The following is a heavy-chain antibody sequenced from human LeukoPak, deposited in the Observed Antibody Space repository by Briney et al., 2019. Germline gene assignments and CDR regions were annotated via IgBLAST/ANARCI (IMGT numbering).Heavy chain of an antibody. V-gene: IGHV1-2*02. CDR2: INPNTGVI. CDR1: GFTYTGYY. Sequence: ASVKVSCMASGFTYTGYYMNWLRLAPGQGLEWMGWINPNTGVINYAQKFQGRVTMTRDTSISTVHMELSRLRSDDTAVYYCARDQSNPVNAFDIWGQGTMVTVSS. J-gene: IGHJ3*02. CDR3: ARDQSNPVNAFDI.